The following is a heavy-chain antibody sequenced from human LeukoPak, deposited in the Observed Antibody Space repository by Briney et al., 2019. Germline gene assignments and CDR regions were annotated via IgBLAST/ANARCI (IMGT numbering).Heavy chain of an antibody. D-gene: IGHD7-27*01. CDR3: ARDPPWA. V-gene: IGHV4-59*01. Sequence: KPSETLSLTCTVSGGSISSYYWSWIRQPPGKGLEWIGYIYYSGSTNYNPSLKSRVTISVDTSKNQFSLKLSSVTAADTAVYYCARDPPWAWGQGTLVTVSS. CDR2: IYYSGST. CDR1: GGSISSYY. J-gene: IGHJ5*02.